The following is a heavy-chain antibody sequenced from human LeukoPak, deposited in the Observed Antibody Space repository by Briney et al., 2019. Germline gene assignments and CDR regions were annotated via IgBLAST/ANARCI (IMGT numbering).Heavy chain of an antibody. V-gene: IGHV4-30-4*01. CDR1: GGSISSYY. Sequence: SETLSLTCTVSGGSISSYYWSWIRQPPGKGLEWIGYIYYSGSTYYNPSLKSRVTISVDTSKNQFSLKLSSVAAADTAVYYCARDHYYDSSGYHYYYYGMDVWGQGTTVTVSS. D-gene: IGHD3-22*01. J-gene: IGHJ6*02. CDR2: IYYSGST. CDR3: ARDHYYDSSGYHYYYYGMDV.